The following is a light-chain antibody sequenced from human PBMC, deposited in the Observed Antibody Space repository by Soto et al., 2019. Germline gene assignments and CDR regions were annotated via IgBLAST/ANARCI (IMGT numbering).Light chain of an antibody. CDR3: QQRSNWFLT. J-gene: IGKJ5*01. Sequence: EIVLTQSPATLSLFPGERATLSCRASQSVSSYLAWYQHKPGQAPRLLIYDASNRAAGIPARFSGSGSGTDFTLTISSLEPEDFAVYYCQQRSNWFLTFGQGTRLEIK. CDR2: DAS. CDR1: QSVSSY. V-gene: IGKV3-11*01.